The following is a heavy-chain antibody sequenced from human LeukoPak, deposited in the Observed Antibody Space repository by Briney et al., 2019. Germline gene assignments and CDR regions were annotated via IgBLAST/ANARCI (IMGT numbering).Heavy chain of an antibody. CDR2: IKEDGSEK. D-gene: IGHD3-16*01. V-gene: IGHV3-7*01. CDR3: ARGRGSSLHDS. Sequence: RGSLRLSCAASGFTFSNFWMNRVRQAPGKGLEWVANIKEDGSEKYYVDSVKGRFTISRDNAKKFVYLQMSSLRAEDTSVYYCARGRGSSLHDSWGQGTLVTVSS. J-gene: IGHJ4*02. CDR1: GFTFSNFW.